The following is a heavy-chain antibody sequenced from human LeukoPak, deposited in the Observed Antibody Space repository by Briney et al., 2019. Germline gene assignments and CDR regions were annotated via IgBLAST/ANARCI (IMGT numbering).Heavy chain of an antibody. J-gene: IGHJ4*02. D-gene: IGHD3-22*01. V-gene: IGHV4-39*07. CDR2: VYYGGST. Sequence: PSETLSLTCTVSGGSISSSSYCWGWIRQPPGKGLEWIGSVYYGGSTYYNPSLKSRVTISVDTSKNQFSLQLNSVTPEDTAVYYCARDHDSSGYLDYWGQGTLVTVSS. CDR3: ARDHDSSGYLDY. CDR1: GGSISSSSYC.